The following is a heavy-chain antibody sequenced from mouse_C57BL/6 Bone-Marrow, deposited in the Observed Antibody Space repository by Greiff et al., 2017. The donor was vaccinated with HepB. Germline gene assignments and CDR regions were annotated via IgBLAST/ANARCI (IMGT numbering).Heavy chain of an antibody. J-gene: IGHJ4*01. D-gene: IGHD1-1*01. CDR3: ARSLRRYAMDY. V-gene: IGHV1-64*01. CDR1: GYTFTSYW. CDR2: IHPNSGST. Sequence: QVQLQQPGAELVKPGASVKLSCKASGYTFTSYWMHWVKQRPGQGLEWIGMIHPNSGSTNYNEKFKSKATVTVDKSSSTAYMQLSSLTSEDSAVYYCARSLRRYAMDYWGQGTSVTVSS.